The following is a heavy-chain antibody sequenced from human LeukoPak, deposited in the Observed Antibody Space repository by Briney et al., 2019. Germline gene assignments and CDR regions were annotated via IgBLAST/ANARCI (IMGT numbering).Heavy chain of an antibody. D-gene: IGHD2-2*03. CDR3: ARDPGYCSSTSCRHDAFDI. Sequence: PSETLSLTCTVSGGSISSGGYYWSRIRQHPGKGLEWIGYINYSGNIYYNPPLKSRVIISVDTSKNQFSLKLSSVTAADTAVYYCARDPGYCSSTSCRHDAFDIWGQGTMVTVSS. J-gene: IGHJ3*02. V-gene: IGHV4-31*03. CDR2: INYSGNI. CDR1: GGSISSGGYY.